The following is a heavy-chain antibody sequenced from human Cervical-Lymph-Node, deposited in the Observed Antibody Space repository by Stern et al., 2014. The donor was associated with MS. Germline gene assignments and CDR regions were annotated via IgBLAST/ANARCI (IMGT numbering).Heavy chain of an antibody. V-gene: IGHV3-11*01. J-gene: IGHJ3*02. CDR2: ISTRGDTT. Sequence: VQLVESGGGLVKPGGSLRLSCAASGFTFSDSYMTWIRQTPGKGLEWVSYISTRGDTTKYAESVKGRFTVSRDNAKNSLSLQMSSLRVEDTAVYYCVRGWEPRQDGPSGHDYDAFDIWGQGTMVTVSS. CDR1: GFTFSDSY. CDR3: VRGWEPRQDGPSGHDYDAFDI. D-gene: IGHD5-12*01.